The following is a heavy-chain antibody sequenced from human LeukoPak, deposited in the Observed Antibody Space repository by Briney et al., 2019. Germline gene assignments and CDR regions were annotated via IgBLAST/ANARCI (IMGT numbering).Heavy chain of an antibody. V-gene: IGHV4-34*01. J-gene: IGHJ5*02. D-gene: IGHD3-9*01. CDR1: GGSFSGYY. CDR2: IYYSGST. CDR3: ARDKTYYDILTGYWAIGWFDP. Sequence: PSETLSLTCAVYGGSFSGYYWSWIRQPPGKGLEWIGSIYYSGSTYYNPSLKSRVTISVDTSKNQFSLKLSSVTAADTAVYYCARDKTYYDILTGYWAIGWFDPWGQGTLVTVSS.